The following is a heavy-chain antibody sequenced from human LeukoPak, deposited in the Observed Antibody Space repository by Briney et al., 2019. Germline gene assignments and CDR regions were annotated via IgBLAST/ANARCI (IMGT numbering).Heavy chain of an antibody. V-gene: IGHV4-4*07. CDR1: DDSISGTVYY. Sequence: SETLSLTCTVSDDSISGTVYYWSWIRQPAGKGLEWIGRIYTSGSTNYNPSLKSRVTMSVDTSKNQFSLKLSSVTAADTAVYYCARQARNHYYFDYWGQGTLVTVSS. CDR3: ARQARNHYYFDY. CDR2: IYTSGST. J-gene: IGHJ4*02. D-gene: IGHD1-14*01.